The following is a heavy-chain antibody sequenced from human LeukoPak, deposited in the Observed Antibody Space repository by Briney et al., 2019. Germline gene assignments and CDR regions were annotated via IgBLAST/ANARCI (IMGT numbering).Heavy chain of an antibody. CDR3: ARHGGGSYYNWFDP. D-gene: IGHD1-26*01. V-gene: IGHV4-34*01. CDR2: INHSGST. CDR1: GGSFSGYY. Sequence: SETLSLTCAVYGGSFSGYYWSWIRQPPGKGLEWIGEINHSGSTNYNPSLKSRVTISVDTSKNQFSLKLSSVTAADTAVYYCARHGGGSYYNWFDPWGQGTLVTVSS. J-gene: IGHJ5*02.